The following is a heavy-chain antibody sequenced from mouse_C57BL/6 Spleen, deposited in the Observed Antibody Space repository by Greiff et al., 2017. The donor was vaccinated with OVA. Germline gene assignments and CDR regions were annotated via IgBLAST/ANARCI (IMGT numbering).Heavy chain of an antibody. J-gene: IGHJ2*01. CDR3: ARGNDYAGDY. Sequence: QVQLQQPGAELVKPGASVKLSCKASGYTFTSYWMHWVKQRPGRGLEWIGSIDPNSGGTKYNEKFKNKATLTVDKPSSTAYMQLSSLTSEDSAVYYCARGNDYAGDYWGQGTTLTVSS. CDR1: GYTFTSYW. CDR2: IDPNSGGT. D-gene: IGHD2-4*01. V-gene: IGHV1-72*01.